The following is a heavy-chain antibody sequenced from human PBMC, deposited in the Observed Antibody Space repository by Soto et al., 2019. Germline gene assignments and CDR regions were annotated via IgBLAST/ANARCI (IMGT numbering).Heavy chain of an antibody. V-gene: IGHV3-11*01. CDR1: GFTFSDYY. D-gene: IGHD3-3*01. CDR2: INNGGDIV. J-gene: IGHJ4*02. Sequence: QVQLVESGGGLVTPGQSLSLSCATSGFTFSDYYMAWIRQAPGKGLEWVGYINNGGDIVHYSDSVKGHFRISRDNTKNSLFLQMTSLRAEDTAIYYCARDVSKTTIGVVDSWGQGALVTVSS. CDR3: ARDVSKTTIGVVDS.